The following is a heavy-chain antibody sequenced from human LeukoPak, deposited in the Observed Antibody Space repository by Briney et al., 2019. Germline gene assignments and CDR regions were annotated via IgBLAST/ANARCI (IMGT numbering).Heavy chain of an antibody. CDR3: AKDGQDGDYAGPLDY. CDR1: GFTFSNYG. Sequence: GGSLRLSCAASGFTFSNYGMHWVRQAPGKGLEWVAVISYDGSNKYYADSVKGRFSISRDNSKNTLYLQMNSLRAEDTAVYYCAKDGQDGDYAGPLDYWGQGTLVTVSS. CDR2: ISYDGSNK. D-gene: IGHD4-17*01. V-gene: IGHV3-30*18. J-gene: IGHJ4*02.